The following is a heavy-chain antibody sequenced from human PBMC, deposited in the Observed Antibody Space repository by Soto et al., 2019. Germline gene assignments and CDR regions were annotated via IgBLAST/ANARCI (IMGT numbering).Heavy chain of an antibody. CDR1: GDTFTSYY. CDR3: ARDGNHCSTTSCPNNHHHYGMDV. CDR2: INPSGGTT. Sequence: GAAVKVSCKASGDTFTSYYMHWVRQAPGQGLEWMGIINPSGGTTIYAPRFQGRVTLTRDTSTSTVYMELSSLRSADTAVYYCARDGNHCSTTSCPNNHHHYGMDVWGQGTTVTVS. J-gene: IGHJ6*02. V-gene: IGHV1-46*01. D-gene: IGHD2-2*01.